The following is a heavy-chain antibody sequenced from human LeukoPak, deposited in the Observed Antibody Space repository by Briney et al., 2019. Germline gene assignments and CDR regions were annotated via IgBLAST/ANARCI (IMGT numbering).Heavy chain of an antibody. D-gene: IGHD3-10*01. CDR1: GYSISSGYY. Sequence: PSETLSLTCTVSGYSISSGYYWGWIRQPPGKGLEWIGSIYHSGSTYYNPSLKSRVTISVDTSKNQFSLKLSSVTAADTAVYYCARFGPMVRGVIRSRYSMDVWGKGTTVTVSS. CDR3: ARFGPMVRGVIRSRYSMDV. V-gene: IGHV4-38-2*02. CDR2: IYHSGST. J-gene: IGHJ6*03.